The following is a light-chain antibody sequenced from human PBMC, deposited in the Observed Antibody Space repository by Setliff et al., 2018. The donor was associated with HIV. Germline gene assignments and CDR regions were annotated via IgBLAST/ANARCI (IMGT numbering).Light chain of an antibody. Sequence: SYELTQPPSVSVAPGKTARITCGGNNIGSKSVHWYQQKPGQAPVLVIYYDSDRPSGIPERFSGSNSGNTATLTISRVEAGDEADYYCQVWDSSSDRYCVFGTGTKVTVL. CDR3: QVWDSSSDRYCV. CDR1: NIGSKS. CDR2: YDS. J-gene: IGLJ1*01. V-gene: IGLV3-21*04.